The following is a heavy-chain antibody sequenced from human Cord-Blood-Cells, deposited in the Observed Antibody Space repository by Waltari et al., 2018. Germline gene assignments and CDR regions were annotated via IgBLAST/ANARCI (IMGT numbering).Heavy chain of an antibody. CDR3: ARPSLTVPGDY. D-gene: IGHD4-4*01. Sequence: VQLQESGPGLVKPSETLSLTCTVSGYSISSGYYWGWIRQPPGKGLDWIGSIYHSGRTYYNPSLRSRVTISVDTSKNQFSLKLSAVTAADTAVYYGARPSLTVPGDYWGQGTLVTVSS. V-gene: IGHV4-38-2*02. J-gene: IGHJ4*02. CDR1: GYSISSGYY. CDR2: IYHSGRT.